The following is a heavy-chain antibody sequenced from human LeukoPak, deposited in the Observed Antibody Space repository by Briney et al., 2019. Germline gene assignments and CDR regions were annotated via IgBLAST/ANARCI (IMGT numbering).Heavy chain of an antibody. J-gene: IGHJ4*02. V-gene: IGHV3-30*18. CDR3: AKRGVTAPNPPDY. CDR2: ISYDGSNK. CDR1: GFTFRSYG. Sequence: GGSLRLSCAASGFTFRSYGMHWVHQAPGKGLEWVAVISYDGSNKYYADSVKGRFTISRDNSKNTLYLQMNSLRAEDTAVYYCAKRGVTAPNPPDYWGQGTLVTVSS. D-gene: IGHD2-21*02.